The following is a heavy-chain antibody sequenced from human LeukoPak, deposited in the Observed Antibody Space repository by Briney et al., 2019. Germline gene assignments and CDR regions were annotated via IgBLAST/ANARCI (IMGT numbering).Heavy chain of an antibody. J-gene: IGHJ4*02. CDR2: INPRGGST. D-gene: IGHD3-22*01. Sequence: ASVKVSCKASVGTFSSYAISWVRQAPGQGLEWMGIINPRGGSTSYAQKFQGRVTMTRDTSTSTVYMELSSLRSEDTAVYYCARDTANYYYDSSGYYFDYWGQGTLVTVSS. CDR3: ARDTANYYYDSSGYYFDY. V-gene: IGHV1-46*01. CDR1: VGTFSSYA.